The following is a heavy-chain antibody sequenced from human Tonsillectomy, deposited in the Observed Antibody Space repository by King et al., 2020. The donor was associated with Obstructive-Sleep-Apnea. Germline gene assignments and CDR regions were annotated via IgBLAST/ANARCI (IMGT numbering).Heavy chain of an antibody. J-gene: IGHJ5*02. CDR2: IYYSGST. CDR3: AKNVVVPAASNWFDP. Sequence: QLQESGPGLVKPSETLSLTCTVSGGYISNYYWSWIRQPPGKGLEWIGYIYYSGSTNYNPSLKSRVTISVDTSKNQFSLKLNSVTAADTAVYYCAKNVVVPAASNWFDPWGQGTLVTVSS. D-gene: IGHD2-2*01. V-gene: IGHV4-59*01. CDR1: GGYISNYY.